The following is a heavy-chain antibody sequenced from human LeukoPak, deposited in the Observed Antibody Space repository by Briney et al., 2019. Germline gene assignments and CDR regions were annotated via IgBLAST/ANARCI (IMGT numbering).Heavy chain of an antibody. V-gene: IGHV4-30-2*01. J-gene: IGHJ4*02. Sequence: KPSQTLSLTCTVSGGSISSGGYYWSWIRQPPGKGLEWIGYIYHSGSTYYNPSLKSRVTISVDRSKNQFSLKLSSLTAADTAVYYCARDGQLVPRYWGQGTLVTVSS. CDR1: GGSISSGGYY. CDR2: IYHSGST. D-gene: IGHD6-6*01. CDR3: ARDGQLVPRY.